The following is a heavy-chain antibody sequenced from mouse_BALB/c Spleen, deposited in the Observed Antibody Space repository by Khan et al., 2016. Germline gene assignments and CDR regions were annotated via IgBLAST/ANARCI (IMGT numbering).Heavy chain of an antibody. Sequence: QVQLQESGPGLVAPSQSLSITCTVSGFSIIAYGVNWVRQPPGKGLEWLGMIWGDGSTDYNSALKSRLNITKDNSKSQVFLKMNSLQTDDTAKYYCASAGCGYYAMDYWGQGTSVTVSS. J-gene: IGHJ4*01. D-gene: IGHD2-2*01. CDR1: GFSIIAYG. CDR2: IWGDGST. CDR3: ASAGCGYYAMDY. V-gene: IGHV2-6-7*01.